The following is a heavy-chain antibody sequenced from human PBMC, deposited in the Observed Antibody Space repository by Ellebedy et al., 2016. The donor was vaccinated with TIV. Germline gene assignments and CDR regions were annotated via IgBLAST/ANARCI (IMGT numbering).Heavy chain of an antibody. V-gene: IGHV3-69-1*01. J-gene: IGHJ5*02. Sequence: GGSLRLSXLSSGFIFRHYDMNWVRQPPGKGLEWVPSISGFTNVHYADSVKGRFTISRDNAKNSVDLQMNSLRAEATAVYYCAREKVVVVPPPVRGGGCFDPWGQGTLVTVSP. CDR3: AREKVVVVPPPVRGGGCFDP. CDR1: GFIFRHYD. D-gene: IGHD2-2*01. CDR2: ISGFTNV.